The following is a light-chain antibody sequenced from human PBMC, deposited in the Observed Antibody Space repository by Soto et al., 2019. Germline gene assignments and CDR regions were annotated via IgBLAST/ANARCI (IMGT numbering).Light chain of an antibody. CDR2: LNSDGGH. CDR1: SGHSSYA. CDR3: QTWGTGIVV. Sequence: QSVLTQSPSASASLGASVKLTCTLSSGHSSYAIAWHQQQPEKGPRYLMKLNSDGGHMKGDGIPDRFSGSSSGAERYLTISSLQSEDEAEYFCQTWGTGIVVFGGGTKLTVL. J-gene: IGLJ2*01. V-gene: IGLV4-69*01.